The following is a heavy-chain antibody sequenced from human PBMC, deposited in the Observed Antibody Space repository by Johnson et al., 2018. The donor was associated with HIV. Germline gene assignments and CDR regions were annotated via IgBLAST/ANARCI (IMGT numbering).Heavy chain of an antibody. CDR2: IYSGGST. D-gene: IGHD6-19*01. V-gene: IGHV3-53*01. CDR3: ARGPLPSGWLKDAFDI. J-gene: IGHJ3*02. CDR1: GFTVSSNY. Sequence: VQLVESGGGLIQPGGSLRLYCAASGFTVSSNYMSWVRQAPGKGLEWLSVIYSGGSTYYADSVTGRFPISRDNSKNKVYLQMNSLRVEDTAVYYCARGPLPSGWLKDAFDIWGQGTMVTVFS.